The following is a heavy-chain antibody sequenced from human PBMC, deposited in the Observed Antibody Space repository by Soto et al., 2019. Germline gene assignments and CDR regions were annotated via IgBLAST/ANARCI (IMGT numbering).Heavy chain of an antibody. Sequence: QVQLQESGPGLVKPSQTLSLTCTVSGGSISSGGYYWSWIRQHPGKGLEWIGYIYYSGSTYYNPSSKSRVTISVDTSKNQFSLKLSSVTAADTAVYYCARYCSGGSCYSSHFDYWGQGTLVTVSS. CDR2: IYYSGST. CDR1: GGSISSGGYY. D-gene: IGHD2-15*01. CDR3: ARYCSGGSCYSSHFDY. V-gene: IGHV4-31*03. J-gene: IGHJ4*02.